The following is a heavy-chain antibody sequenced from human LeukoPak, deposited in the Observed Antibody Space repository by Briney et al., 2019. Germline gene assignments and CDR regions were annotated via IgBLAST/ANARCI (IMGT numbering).Heavy chain of an antibody. D-gene: IGHD3-3*01. CDR2: IYPGDSDT. V-gene: IGHV5-51*01. Sequence: PGESLKISCKGSGYRFTSYWIGWVRQMPGKGLEWMGIIYPGDSDTRYSPSFQGQVTISADKSISTAYLQWSSLKASDTAMYYCARHSILARDFWSGYYDIDYWGQGTLVTVSS. CDR3: ARHSILARDFWSGYYDIDY. J-gene: IGHJ4*02. CDR1: GYRFTSYW.